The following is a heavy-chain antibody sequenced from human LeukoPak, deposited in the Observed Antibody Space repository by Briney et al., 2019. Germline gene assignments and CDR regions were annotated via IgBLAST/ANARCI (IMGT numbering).Heavy chain of an antibody. V-gene: IGHV3-64D*09. D-gene: IGHD5-12*01. CDR1: GFTFSNYA. CDR3: LKDQGVYSAY. Sequence: GGSLRLSCSVSGFTFSNYAMHWVRQAPGKGLEYVSSVTSDGSTTYYADSLKGRFTISRDNSKNILYLQMSSLRPEDTALYYCLKDQGVYSAYWGQGTLVTVSS. J-gene: IGHJ4*02. CDR2: VTSDGSTT.